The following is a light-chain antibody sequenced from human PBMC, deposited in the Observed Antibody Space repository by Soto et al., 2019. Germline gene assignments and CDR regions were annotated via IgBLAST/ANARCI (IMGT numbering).Light chain of an antibody. CDR3: SSYTSSSTLL. V-gene: IGLV2-14*01. CDR2: DVS. Sequence: QSALTQPASVSGSPGQSITFYSTGTSNDIGGYNYVSWYQQHPGKAPKPMIFDVSNRPSGVSYRFSGSKSGNTASLTISGLQAEDEADYYCSSYTSSSTLLFGGGTKLTVL. CDR1: SNDIGGYNY. J-gene: IGLJ2*01.